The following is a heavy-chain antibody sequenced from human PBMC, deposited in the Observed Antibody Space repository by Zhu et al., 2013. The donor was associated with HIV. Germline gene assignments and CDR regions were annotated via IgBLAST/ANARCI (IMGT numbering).Heavy chain of an antibody. CDR3: ARDKRGRWLQPYYFDY. Sequence: QVQLVQSGAEVKKPGASVKVSCKASGYTFTSYYIHWVRQAPGQGLEWMGIINPSGGTNFAQKFQGRVTMTRDTSISTAYMELSRLRSDDTAVYYCARDKRGRWLQPYYFDYWGQGALVTVSS. V-gene: IGHV1-2*02. D-gene: IGHD5-12*01. CDR2: INPSGGT. CDR1: GYTFTSYY. J-gene: IGHJ4*02.